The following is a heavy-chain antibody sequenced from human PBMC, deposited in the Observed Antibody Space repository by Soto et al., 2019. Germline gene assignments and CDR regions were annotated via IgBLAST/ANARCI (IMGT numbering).Heavy chain of an antibody. CDR1: GFTFLNYA. D-gene: IGHD3-10*01. V-gene: IGHV3-23*01. Sequence: EVQLLESGGGLVQPGGSLRLSCAGSGFTFLNYAMNWVRQAPGKGLEWVSAISGGGDAPFFADSVRGRFTISRDNSKNTVTLQMNSLGVDDTAVYYCARKVPGSTSRPNYWYFELWGRGTLVTVSP. CDR3: ARKVPGSTSRPNYWYFEL. CDR2: ISGGGDAP. J-gene: IGHJ2*01.